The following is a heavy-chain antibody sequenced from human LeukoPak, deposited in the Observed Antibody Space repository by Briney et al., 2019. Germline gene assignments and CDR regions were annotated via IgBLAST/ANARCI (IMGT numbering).Heavy chain of an antibody. V-gene: IGHV1-8*01. CDR2: MNPNSGNT. CDR1: GYTFTSCD. Sequence: APVKVSCKASGYTFTSCDINWVRQATGQGLEWMGWMNPNSGNTGYAQKFQGRVTMTRNTSISTAYMELSSLRSEDTAVYYCARSIETLTYSSSWYFPVDYWGQGTLVTVSS. D-gene: IGHD6-13*01. J-gene: IGHJ4*02. CDR3: ARSIETLTYSSSWYFPVDY.